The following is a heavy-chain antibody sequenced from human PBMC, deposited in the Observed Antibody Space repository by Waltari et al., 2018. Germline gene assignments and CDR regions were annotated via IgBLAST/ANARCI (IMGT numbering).Heavy chain of an antibody. CDR3: AKAYSSGYYFDAFDI. CDR2: ISWNSGSI. Sequence: EVQLVESGGGLVQPGRSLRLSCAASGFTFDDYAMHWVRQAPGKGLEWVSGISWNSGSIGYADSVKGRFTISRDNAKNSLYLQMNSLRAEDTALYYCAKAYSSGYYFDAFDIWGQGTMVTVSS. D-gene: IGHD3-22*01. J-gene: IGHJ3*02. CDR1: GFTFDDYA. V-gene: IGHV3-9*01.